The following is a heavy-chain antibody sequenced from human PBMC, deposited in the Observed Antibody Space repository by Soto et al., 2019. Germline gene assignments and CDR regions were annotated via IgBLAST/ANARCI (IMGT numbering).Heavy chain of an antibody. CDR2: ISNDGSDK. CDR1: ESTFSNSG. Sequence: GGSLRLSCAASESTFSNSGMHWVRQAPGKGLKWVAVISNDGSDKYYADSVKGRFTISRENSKKTLFLQMNSLRPEDTAVYYCARAPRGFSAYDASLQIDSWGQGTLVTVSS. V-gene: IGHV3-30*03. J-gene: IGHJ4*02. D-gene: IGHD5-12*01. CDR3: ARAPRGFSAYDASLQIDS.